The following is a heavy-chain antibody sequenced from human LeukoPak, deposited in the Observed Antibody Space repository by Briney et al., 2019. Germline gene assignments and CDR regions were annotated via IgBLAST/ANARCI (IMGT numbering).Heavy chain of an antibody. V-gene: IGHV1-69*04. CDR1: GGAFSSYA. Sequence: ASVKVSCKASGGAFSSYAISWVRQAPGQGLEWMGRIIPILGIANYAQKFQGRVTITADKSTSTAYMELSSLRSEDTAVYYCARETFGLYYYDSSGYALWGQGTLVTVSS. D-gene: IGHD3-22*01. CDR2: IIPILGIA. J-gene: IGHJ4*02. CDR3: ARETFGLYYYDSSGYAL.